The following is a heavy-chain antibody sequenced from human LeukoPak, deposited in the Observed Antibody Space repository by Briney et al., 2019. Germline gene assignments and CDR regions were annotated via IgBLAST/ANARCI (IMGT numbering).Heavy chain of an antibody. Sequence: SVKVSCKASGGTFSSYAIIWVRQAPGQGLEWMGRIIPILGIANYAQKFQGRVTITADKSTSTAYMELSSLRSEDTAVYYCARPVVPAGIEYYYYGMDVWGQGTTVTVSS. V-gene: IGHV1-69*04. CDR1: GGTFSSYA. D-gene: IGHD2-2*02. J-gene: IGHJ6*02. CDR3: ARPVVPAGIEYYYYGMDV. CDR2: IIPILGIA.